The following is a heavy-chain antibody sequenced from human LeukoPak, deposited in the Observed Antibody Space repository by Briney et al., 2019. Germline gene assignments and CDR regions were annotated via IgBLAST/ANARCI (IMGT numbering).Heavy chain of an antibody. Sequence: GGSLRLSCAASGFTFSNYWMSWVRQAPGKGLEWVANIKQDGSEKYYVDSVKGRFTISRDNAKNSLYLQMNSLRAEDTAVYYCARDKEVIVVVPAARYYYYYYMDVWGKGTTVTVSS. CDR2: IKQDGSEK. V-gene: IGHV3-7*01. CDR3: ARDKEVIVVVPAARYYYYYYMDV. CDR1: GFTFSNYW. D-gene: IGHD2-2*01. J-gene: IGHJ6*03.